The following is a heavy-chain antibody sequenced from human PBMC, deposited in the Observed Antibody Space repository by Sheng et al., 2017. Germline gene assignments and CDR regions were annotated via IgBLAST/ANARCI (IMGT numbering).Heavy chain of an antibody. Sequence: EVQLVESGGGLVQPGGSLRLSCVASGFTFSSYEMNWVRQAPGKGLEWLSYISSSGSTIYYADSVKGRFTISRDNAKNSLFLQMNSLTVEDTAAYYCARDLVQGSYRQTNFDYWGQGTLVTVSS. CDR3: ARDLVQGSYRQTNFDY. CDR2: ISSSGSTI. V-gene: IGHV3-48*03. D-gene: IGHD3-16*02. CDR1: GFTFSSYE. J-gene: IGHJ4*02.